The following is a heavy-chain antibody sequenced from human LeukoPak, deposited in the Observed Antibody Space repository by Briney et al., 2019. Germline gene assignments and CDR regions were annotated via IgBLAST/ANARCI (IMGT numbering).Heavy chain of an antibody. CDR1: GGTFSSYA. D-gene: IGHD3-10*01. Sequence: SVKVSCKASGGTFSSYAISWVRQAPGQGLEWMGGIIPIFGTANYVQKFQGRVTITADESTSTAYMELSSLRSEDTAVYYCARDTYGSGSSYYYGMDVWGQGTTVTVSS. CDR3: ARDTYGSGSSYYYGMDV. V-gene: IGHV1-69*13. J-gene: IGHJ6*02. CDR2: IIPIFGTA.